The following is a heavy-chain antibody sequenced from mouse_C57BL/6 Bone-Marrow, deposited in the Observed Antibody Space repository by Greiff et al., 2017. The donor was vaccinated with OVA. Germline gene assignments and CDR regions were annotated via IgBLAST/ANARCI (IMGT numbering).Heavy chain of an antibody. Sequence: EVKLQESGPELVKPGASVKISCKASGYSFTGYYMNWVKQSPEKSLEWIGEINPSTGGTTYNQKFKAKATLTVDKSSSTAYMQLKSLTSEDSAVYYCARRYGLDDWGQGTTLTVSS. CDR2: INPSTGGT. J-gene: IGHJ2*01. CDR3: ARRYGLDD. V-gene: IGHV1-42*01. D-gene: IGHD1-1*02. CDR1: GYSFTGYY.